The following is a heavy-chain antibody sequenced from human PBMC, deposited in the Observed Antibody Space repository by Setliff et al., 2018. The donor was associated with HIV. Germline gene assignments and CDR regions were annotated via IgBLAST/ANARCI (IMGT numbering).Heavy chain of an antibody. CDR1: GFTFSGYW. CDR2: INGDGSDT. J-gene: IGHJ4*02. D-gene: IGHD6-19*01. V-gene: IGHV3-74*01. CDR3: AKDREEVIAVAGTPYYFDY. Sequence: PGGSLRLSCAASGFTFSGYWMHWVRQAPGKGLVWVSRINGDGSDTVYADSVKGRFTISRDNAKNTLYLQMNSLRAEDTAVYYCAKDREEVIAVAGTPYYFDYWGQGTLVTVSS.